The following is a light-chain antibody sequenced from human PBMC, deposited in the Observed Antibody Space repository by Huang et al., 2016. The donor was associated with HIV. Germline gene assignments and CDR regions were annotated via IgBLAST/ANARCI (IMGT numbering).Light chain of an antibody. CDR3: QQYYSIPG. J-gene: IGKJ1*01. CDR1: QSVLSPSNNRNH. CDR2: WAS. Sequence: DIVMTQSLDSLAVSLGERATITCVSSQSVLSPSNNRNHLAWYQQKPRQPPKLLIYWASTRESGVPDRFRGSGSATDFTLTIDNLQAEDVALYFCQQYYSIPGFGQGTYVEV. V-gene: IGKV4-1*01.